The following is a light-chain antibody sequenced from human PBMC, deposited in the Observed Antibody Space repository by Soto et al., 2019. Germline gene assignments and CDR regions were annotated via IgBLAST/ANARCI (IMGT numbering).Light chain of an antibody. Sequence: EIVLTQSPGTLSLSPGERATLSCRASQSVSSSYLAWYQQKPGQAPRLLIYGASSSATGIPDRFSGSGSGTDVTLTISSREPEEFAVYYCQQYGSSPRTFGQGTKVEIK. CDR1: QSVSSSY. V-gene: IGKV3-20*01. CDR3: QQYGSSPRT. J-gene: IGKJ1*01. CDR2: GAS.